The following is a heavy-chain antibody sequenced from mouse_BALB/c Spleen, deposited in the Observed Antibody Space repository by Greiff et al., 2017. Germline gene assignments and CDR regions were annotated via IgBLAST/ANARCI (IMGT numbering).Heavy chain of an antibody. CDR2: ISYSGST. D-gene: IGHD2-1*01. J-gene: IGHJ2*01. CDR1: GYSITSDYA. V-gene: IGHV3-2*02. CDR3: ARGGNYEGY. Sequence: EVKLQESGPGLVKPSQSLSLTCTVTGYSITSDYAWNWIRQFPGNKLEWMGYISYSGSTSYNPSLKSRISITRDTSKNQFFLQLNSVTTEDTATYYCARGGNYEGYWGQGTTLTVSS.